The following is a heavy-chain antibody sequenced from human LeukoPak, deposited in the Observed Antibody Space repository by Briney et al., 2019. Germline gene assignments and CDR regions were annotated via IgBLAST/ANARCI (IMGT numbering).Heavy chain of an antibody. CDR1: GGSISSSSYY. J-gene: IGHJ3*02. Sequence: SETLSLTCTVSGGSISSSSYYWGWIRQPPGKGLEWIGSIYYSGSTYYNPSLKSRVTISVDTSKNQFSLKLSSVTAADTAVYYCAREALRIVVVPAATGPAFDIWGQGTMVTVSS. D-gene: IGHD2-2*01. V-gene: IGHV4-39*07. CDR3: AREALRIVVVPAATGPAFDI. CDR2: IYYSGST.